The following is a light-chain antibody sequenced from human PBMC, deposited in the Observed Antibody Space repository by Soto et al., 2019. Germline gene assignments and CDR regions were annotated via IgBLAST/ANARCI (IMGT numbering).Light chain of an antibody. V-gene: IGKV3-20*01. J-gene: IGKJ1*01. CDR2: GAS. CDR3: QQYGSSPPT. Sequence: EIVLTQSPGTLSLSPGERATLSCRASQSVSSSYLAWYQQKPGQAPRLLIYGASSRATGIPDRFSGSGSGTDSTLTISRLEPEDFAVYYCQQYGSSPPTFGQGTKV. CDR1: QSVSSSY.